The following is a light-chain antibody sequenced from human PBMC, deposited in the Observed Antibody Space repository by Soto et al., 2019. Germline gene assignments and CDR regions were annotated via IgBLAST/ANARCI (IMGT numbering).Light chain of an antibody. CDR2: DVS. CDR3: SSYTSGSTYV. V-gene: IGLV2-14*03. J-gene: IGLJ1*01. CDR1: SSDVGGYNY. Sequence: QSVLTQPASVSGSPGQSITISCTGTSSDVGGYNYVSWYQQHPGKAPELMIYDVSSRPSGVSSRFPGSKSGNTASLTLSGLLAEDEADYYCSSYTSGSTYVFGTGTKVTVL.